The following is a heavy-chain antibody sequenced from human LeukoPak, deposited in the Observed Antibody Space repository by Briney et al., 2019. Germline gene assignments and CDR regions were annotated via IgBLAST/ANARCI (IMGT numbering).Heavy chain of an antibody. D-gene: IGHD6-25*01. CDR1: GFIFSSYG. V-gene: IGHV3-33*01. Sequence: QPGRSLRLSCAASGFIFSSYGMHWVRQAPGKGLEWVAVIWYDGSNKYYADSVKGRFTISRDNSKKTLYLQMNSLRAEDTAVYYCARGTGPAASDIDYWGQGTLVTVSS. CDR3: ARGTGPAASDIDY. CDR2: IWYDGSNK. J-gene: IGHJ4*02.